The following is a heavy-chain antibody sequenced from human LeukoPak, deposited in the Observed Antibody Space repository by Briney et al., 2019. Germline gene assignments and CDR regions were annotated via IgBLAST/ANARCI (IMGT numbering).Heavy chain of an antibody. D-gene: IGHD6-19*01. J-gene: IGHJ4*02. CDR2: ITGRSDKT. CDR1: GFNFNKYD. V-gene: IGHV3-23*01. Sequence: GGSLRLSCAASGFNFNKYDMTWARQAPGKGLERVSTITGRSDKTYYTDSVKGRFVTSRDNSKDTLYLQMNSLRAEDTALYYCAKGGWLDDLGQGALVTVSS. CDR3: AKGGWLDD.